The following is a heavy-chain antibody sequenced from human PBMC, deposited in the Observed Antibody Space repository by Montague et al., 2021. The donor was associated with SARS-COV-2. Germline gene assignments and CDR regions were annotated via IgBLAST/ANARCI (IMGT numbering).Heavy chain of an antibody. Sequence: SETLSLTCTVYYGSFSGYYWSWIRQAPGKGLEWIGEINHSGSTNYNPSLKSRVTISVDTSKNQFSLKLSSVTAADTAVYYCARMRAVLLWFGESTYFDYWGQGTLVTVSS. V-gene: IGHV4-34*01. CDR3: ARMRAVLLWFGESTYFDY. CDR2: INHSGST. D-gene: IGHD3-10*01. CDR1: YGSFSGYY. J-gene: IGHJ4*02.